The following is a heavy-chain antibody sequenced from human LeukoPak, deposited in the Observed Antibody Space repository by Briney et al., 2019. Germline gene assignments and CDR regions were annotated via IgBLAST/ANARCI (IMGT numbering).Heavy chain of an antibody. CDR3: ARMVVSGGYSSYFYYYGMDV. Sequence: GGSLRLSCAASGFTFSSYSMNWVRQAPGKGLEWVSSISSSSSYIYYADSVKGRFTISRDNAKNSLYLQMNSLRAEDTAVYYCARMVVSGGYSSYFYYYGMDVWGQGTTVTVSS. J-gene: IGHJ6*02. D-gene: IGHD5-12*01. CDR2: ISSSSSYI. CDR1: GFTFSSYS. V-gene: IGHV3-21*01.